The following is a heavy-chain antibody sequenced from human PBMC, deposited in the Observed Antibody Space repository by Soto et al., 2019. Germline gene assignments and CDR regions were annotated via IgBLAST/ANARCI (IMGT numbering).Heavy chain of an antibody. CDR1: GYTFTTYA. D-gene: IGHD2-21*02. CDR3: ARDSPAGPTLYCGGDCFIDP. Sequence: GASVKVSCKASGYTFTTYAMHWVRQAPGQRLEWMGWINTGNGKTKYSPKFQGRVTITRDTSATTAYMELSSLRSEDTAVYYCARDSPAGPTLYCGGDCFIDPWGQGTLVTVSS. V-gene: IGHV1-3*04. CDR2: INTGNGKT. J-gene: IGHJ5*02.